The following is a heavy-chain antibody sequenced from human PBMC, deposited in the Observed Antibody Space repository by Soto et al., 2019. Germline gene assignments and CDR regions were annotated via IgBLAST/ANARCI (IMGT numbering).Heavy chain of an antibody. V-gene: IGHV3-23*01. J-gene: IGHJ4*02. Sequence: GGSLRLSCAASELTFSSYAMSWVRQAPGKGLEWVSAISGSGGSTYYADSVKGRFTISRDNSKNTLFLQMNSLRAEDTAVYYCAKGPAVTTHLDYWGQGTLVTVSS. CDR1: ELTFSSYA. D-gene: IGHD4-17*01. CDR3: AKGPAVTTHLDY. CDR2: ISGSGGST.